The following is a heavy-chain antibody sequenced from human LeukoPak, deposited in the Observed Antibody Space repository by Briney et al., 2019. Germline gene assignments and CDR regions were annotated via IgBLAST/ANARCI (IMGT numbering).Heavy chain of an antibody. J-gene: IGHJ4*02. D-gene: IGHD1/OR15-1a*01. CDR1: GYTFTGYY. CDR3: ARRAEQAPYYFDF. CDR2: INPNSGGT. V-gene: IGHV1-2*02. Sequence: ASVKVSFRASGYTFTGYYIHWVRQAPGQGLEWMGWINPNSGGTISAQKFHGRVTLTSDTSITTVYMDLSTLTSDDTAVYYCARRAEQAPYYFDFWGQGTLVTVSS.